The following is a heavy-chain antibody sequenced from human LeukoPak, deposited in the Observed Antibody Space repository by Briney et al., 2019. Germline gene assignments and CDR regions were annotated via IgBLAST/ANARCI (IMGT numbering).Heavy chain of an antibody. CDR2: ISGSGGST. Sequence: PGGSLRLSCAASGFTFSSYGMSWVRQAPGKGLEWVSAISGSGGSTYYADSVKGRFTISRDNSKNTLYLQMNSLRAEDTAVYYCAKVAYCSGGSCLYYFDYWGQGTLVTVSS. CDR1: GFTFSSYG. V-gene: IGHV3-23*01. J-gene: IGHJ4*02. CDR3: AKVAYCSGGSCLYYFDY. D-gene: IGHD2-15*01.